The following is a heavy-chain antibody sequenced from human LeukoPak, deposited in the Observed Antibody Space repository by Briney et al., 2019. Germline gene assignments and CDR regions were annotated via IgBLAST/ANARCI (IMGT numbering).Heavy chain of an antibody. Sequence: GGSLRLSCAASGFTFSSYSMNWVRQAPGKGLEWVSSISSSSYIYCADSVKGRFTISRDNAKNSLYLQMNSLRAEDTAVYYCASLGSILDPYYFDYWGQGTLVTVSP. V-gene: IGHV3-21*01. D-gene: IGHD3-10*01. CDR3: ASLGSILDPYYFDY. CDR2: ISSSSYI. J-gene: IGHJ4*02. CDR1: GFTFSSYS.